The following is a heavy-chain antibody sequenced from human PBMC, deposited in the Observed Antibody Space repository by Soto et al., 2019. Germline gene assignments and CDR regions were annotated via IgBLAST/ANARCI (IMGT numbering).Heavy chain of an antibody. V-gene: IGHV4-30-2*01. CDR3: ARDLWGYCGTDCYPLDV. CDR1: GGSINSGGYS. J-gene: IGHJ6*02. D-gene: IGHD2-21*02. Sequence: SETLSLTCTVSGGSINSGGYSWTWIRQPPGKGLEWIGFIYHTGTTYYNPSFKSRVTISVDTSKNQFSLKLNSVTAADTAVYYCARDLWGYCGTDCYPLDVWGQGTTVTVSS. CDR2: IYHTGTT.